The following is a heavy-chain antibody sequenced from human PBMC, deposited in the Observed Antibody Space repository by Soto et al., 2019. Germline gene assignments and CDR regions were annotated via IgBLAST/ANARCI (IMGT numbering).Heavy chain of an antibody. V-gene: IGHV1-2*04. J-gene: IGHJ6*02. Sequence: QVQLVQSGAEVKKPGASVKVSCKASGYTFTGYYMHWVRQAPGQGLEWMGWINPNSGGTNYAQKFQGWVPMTRDTSTSTAYMELSRLRSDDTAVYYCAREYYDSSGYSGGYYYYYGMDVWGQGTTVTVSS. CDR1: GYTFTGYY. D-gene: IGHD3-22*01. CDR2: INPNSGGT. CDR3: AREYYDSSGYSGGYYYYYGMDV.